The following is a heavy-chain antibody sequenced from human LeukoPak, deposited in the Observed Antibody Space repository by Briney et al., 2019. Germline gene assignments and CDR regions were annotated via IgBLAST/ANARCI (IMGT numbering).Heavy chain of an antibody. CDR3: TRVVRGMLPYYYYYMDV. CDR2: IRSKAYGGTT. Sequence: GGSLRLSCTASGFTFGDYAMSWFRQAPGKGLEWVGFIRSKAYGGTTGYAASVKGRFTISRDDSKSIAYLQMNSLKTEDTAVYYCTRVVRGMLPYYYYYMDVWGKGTTVTVSS. V-gene: IGHV3-49*03. CDR1: GFTFGDYA. D-gene: IGHD2-8*01. J-gene: IGHJ6*03.